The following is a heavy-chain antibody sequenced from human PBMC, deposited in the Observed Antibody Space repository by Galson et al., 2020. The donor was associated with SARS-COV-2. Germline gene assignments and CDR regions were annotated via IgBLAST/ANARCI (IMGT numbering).Heavy chain of an antibody. CDR1: GFTFSNAW. J-gene: IGHJ6*02. D-gene: IGHD3-9*01. CDR3: TTDSDILTDEYYYYGMDV. CDR2: IKSKTDGGTT. Sequence: GESLKISCAASGFTFSNAWMSWVRQAPGKGLEWVGRIKSKTDGGTTDYAAPVKGRFTISRDDSKNTLYLQMNSLKTEDTAVYYCTTDSDILTDEYYYYGMDVWGQGTTVTVSS. V-gene: IGHV3-15*01.